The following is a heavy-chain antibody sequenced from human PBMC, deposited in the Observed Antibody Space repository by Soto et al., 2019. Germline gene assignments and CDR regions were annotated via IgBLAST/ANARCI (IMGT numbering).Heavy chain of an antibody. CDR3: ARGRVPIFGVVSFDP. D-gene: IGHD3-3*01. V-gene: IGHV1-3*01. CDR2: INAGNGNT. Sequence: GASVKVSFKASGYTFTRYAMHWLRQAPGQRLEWMGWINAGNGNTKYSQKFQGRVTITRDTSASTAYMELSSLRSEDTAVYYCARGRVPIFGVVSFDPWGQGTLVTVSS. CDR1: GYTFTRYA. J-gene: IGHJ5*02.